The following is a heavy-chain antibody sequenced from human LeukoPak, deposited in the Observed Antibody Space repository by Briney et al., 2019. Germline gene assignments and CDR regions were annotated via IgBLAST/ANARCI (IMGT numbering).Heavy chain of an antibody. Sequence: GGSLRLSCAASGFTFSNTWMHWVRQPPGKGLVWVARITSDGSSTTYAESVKGRFTISRDNAKNTLYLQMNSLRAEDTAVYYCARDLFTMVRGVIIYYYYYMDVWGKGTTVTVSS. D-gene: IGHD3-10*01. CDR2: ITSDGSST. CDR1: GFTFSNTW. J-gene: IGHJ6*03. CDR3: ARDLFTMVRGVIIYYYYYMDV. V-gene: IGHV3-74*03.